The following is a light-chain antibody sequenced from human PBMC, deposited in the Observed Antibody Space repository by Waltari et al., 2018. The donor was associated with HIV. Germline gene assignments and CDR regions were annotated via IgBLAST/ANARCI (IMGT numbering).Light chain of an antibody. Sequence: QSALTQPASVSGSPGQSITISCTGTSKDVESYNLVSWYQQHPGKAPKLMIYEVTERPSGVYNRFSRSKSGNTASLTIAGLQAEDEADYYCCSYAGSSTWVFGGGTKLTVL. V-gene: IGLV2-23*02. CDR3: CSYAGSSTWV. J-gene: IGLJ3*02. CDR2: EVT. CDR1: SKDVESYNL.